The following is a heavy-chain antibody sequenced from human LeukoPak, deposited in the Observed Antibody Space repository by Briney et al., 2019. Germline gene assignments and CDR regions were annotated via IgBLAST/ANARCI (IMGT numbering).Heavy chain of an antibody. J-gene: IGHJ4*02. D-gene: IGHD3-10*01. CDR1: GYTFTSDG. V-gene: IGHV1-18*01. CDR2: ISTYYGNT. CDR3: ARGKFGELLLDY. Sequence: ASVKVSCKASGYTFTSDGISWVRQAPGHGLEWMGWISTYYGNTNYAQKLQGRVTITTDTSTSTAYMELRSLRSDDTAGYYCARGKFGELLLDYWGQGTLVTVSS.